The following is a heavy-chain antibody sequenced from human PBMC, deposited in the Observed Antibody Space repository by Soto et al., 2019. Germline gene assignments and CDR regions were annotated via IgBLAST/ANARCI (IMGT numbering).Heavy chain of an antibody. J-gene: IGHJ4*02. CDR1: GGSFSGYY. Sequence: QVQLQQWGAGLLKPSETLSLTCAVYGGSFSGYYWSWIRQPPGKGLEWIGEINHSGSTNYNPSLKSRVTISVDTSKSHFSLKLSSVTAADTAVYYCARGYCGGDCYSLTPFDYWGQGTLVTVSS. D-gene: IGHD2-21*02. CDR3: ARGYCGGDCYSLTPFDY. V-gene: IGHV4-34*01. CDR2: INHSGST.